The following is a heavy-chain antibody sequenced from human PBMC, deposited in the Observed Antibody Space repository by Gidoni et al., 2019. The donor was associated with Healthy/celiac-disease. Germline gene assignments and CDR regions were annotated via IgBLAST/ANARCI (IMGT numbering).Heavy chain of an antibody. V-gene: IGHV3-30-3*01. D-gene: IGHD3-10*01. CDR3: ARVMGYYDAFDI. CDR1: GFTFSSYA. CDR2: ISYDGSNK. Sequence: QVQLVESGGGVVQPGRSLRLSCAASGFTFSSYAMHWVRQAPGKGLEWVAVISYDGSNKYYADSVKGRFTISRDNSKNTLYLQMNSLRAEDTAVYYCARVMGYYDAFDIWGQGTMVTVSS. J-gene: IGHJ3*02.